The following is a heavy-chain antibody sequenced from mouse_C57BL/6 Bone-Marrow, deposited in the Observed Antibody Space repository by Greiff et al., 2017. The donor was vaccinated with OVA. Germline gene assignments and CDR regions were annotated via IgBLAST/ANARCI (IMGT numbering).Heavy chain of an antibody. D-gene: IGHD4-1*01. Sequence: VKLVESGPGLVQPSQSLSITCTVSGFSLTSYGVHWVRQSPGKGLEWLGVIWSGGSTDYNAAFISRLSISKDKSKSQVFFKMNSLQADDTAIYYCARNEGGTWAMDYWGQGTSVTVSS. CDR2: IWSGGST. V-gene: IGHV2-2*01. J-gene: IGHJ4*01. CDR3: ARNEGGTWAMDY. CDR1: GFSLTSYG.